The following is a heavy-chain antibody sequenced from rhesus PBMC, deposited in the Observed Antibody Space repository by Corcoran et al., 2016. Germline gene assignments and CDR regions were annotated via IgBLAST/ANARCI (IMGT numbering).Heavy chain of an antibody. D-gene: IGHD6S26*01. CDR3: ATLYMGSGLSYWYFDL. CDR2: VDPEDGEA. V-gene: IGHV1-111*02. J-gene: IGHJ2*01. Sequence: EGQLVQAGGEVKMLGAFVKIHCKAFAYTFTDSNSLWVRQAPGKGLEWMGRVDPEDGEAIHAQKFQDRVTITADTSTDTAYMELSSLRSEDTAVYYCATLYMGSGLSYWYFDLWGPGTPITISS. CDR1: AYTFTDSN.